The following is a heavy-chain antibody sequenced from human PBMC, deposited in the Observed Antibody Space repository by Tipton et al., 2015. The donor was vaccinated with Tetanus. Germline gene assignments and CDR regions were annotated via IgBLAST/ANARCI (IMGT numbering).Heavy chain of an antibody. CDR1: GGSISSSSYY. Sequence: LSLTCTVSGGSISSSSYYWGWIRQPPGKGLEWIGSIYYSGSTYYNPSLKSRVTISVDTSKNQFSLKLSSVTAADTAVYYCARLVLRFFLQSDTFDYWGQGTLVTVSS. D-gene: IGHD3-3*01. V-gene: IGHV4-39*01. CDR3: ARLVLRFFLQSDTFDY. J-gene: IGHJ4*02. CDR2: IYYSGST.